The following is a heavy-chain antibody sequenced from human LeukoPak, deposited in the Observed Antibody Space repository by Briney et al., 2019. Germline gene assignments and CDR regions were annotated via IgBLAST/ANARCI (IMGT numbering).Heavy chain of an antibody. CDR3: ASDRFYRQQPRGIDY. Sequence: PGRSLRLSCAASGFTFSSYAMHWVRQAPGKGLEWVAVISYDGSNKYYADSVKGRFTISRDNSKNTLYLQMNNLRADDTAVYYCASDRFYRQQPRGIDYWGQGTLVTVSS. CDR2: ISYDGSNK. J-gene: IGHJ4*02. V-gene: IGHV3-30*04. CDR1: GFTFSSYA. D-gene: IGHD6-13*01.